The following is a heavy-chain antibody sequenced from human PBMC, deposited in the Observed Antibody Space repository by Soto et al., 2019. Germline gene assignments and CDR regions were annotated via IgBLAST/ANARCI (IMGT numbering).Heavy chain of an antibody. CDR3: ARVVPGAEAWFGP. V-gene: IGHV1-18*01. Sequence: DSVKVSCKTSGYTFSNYGITWVRQAPGQPLEWLGWISLYSDGTSYAQKFRGRVSMTTDTSTTTAYMELRSLRSDDTAVYYCARVVPGAEAWFGPWGQGTLVTVSS. CDR1: GYTFSNYG. J-gene: IGHJ5*02. CDR2: ISLYSDGT.